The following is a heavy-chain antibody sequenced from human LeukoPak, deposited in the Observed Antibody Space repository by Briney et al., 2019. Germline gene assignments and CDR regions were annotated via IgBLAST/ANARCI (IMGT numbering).Heavy chain of an antibody. Sequence: SETLSLTCAVSGGSFSGYYWSWIRQPPWKGLEWIGEINHSGSTNYNPSLKSRVTMSIDTSKNQFSLKLNSVTAADTAMYYCARGDYYGSESYYNPFDYWGQGTLVTVSS. CDR2: INHSGST. V-gene: IGHV4-34*01. D-gene: IGHD3-10*01. CDR3: ARGDYYGSESYYNPFDY. CDR1: GGSFSGYY. J-gene: IGHJ4*02.